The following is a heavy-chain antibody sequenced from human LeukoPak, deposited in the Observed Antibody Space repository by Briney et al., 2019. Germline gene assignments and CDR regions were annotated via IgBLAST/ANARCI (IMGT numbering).Heavy chain of an antibody. CDR3: ARDSIDYYDSSGYSLLLDY. CDR2: IWYDGSNK. D-gene: IGHD3-22*01. J-gene: IGHJ4*02. CDR1: GFTFSSYG. Sequence: GGSLRLSCAASGFTFSSYGMHWVRQAPGKGLEWVAVIWYDGSNKYYADSVKGRFTISRDDSKNTLYLQMNSLRAEDTAVYYCARDSIDYYDSSGYSLLLDYWGQGTLVTVSS. V-gene: IGHV3-33*01.